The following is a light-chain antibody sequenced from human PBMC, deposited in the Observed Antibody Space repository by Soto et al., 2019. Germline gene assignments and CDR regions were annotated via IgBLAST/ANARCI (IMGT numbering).Light chain of an antibody. Sequence: EIVLTQSPATLSLSPGERATLSCRASQSVSSSNLAWYQQKPGQAPRLVISGASSRAAGLPDRFSGSGSGTDFTLTISRLEPEDFAFYYCQHYDDSPPRYTFGQGTKLEIK. CDR3: QHYDDSPPRYT. V-gene: IGKV3-20*01. J-gene: IGKJ2*01. CDR1: QSVSSSN. CDR2: GAS.